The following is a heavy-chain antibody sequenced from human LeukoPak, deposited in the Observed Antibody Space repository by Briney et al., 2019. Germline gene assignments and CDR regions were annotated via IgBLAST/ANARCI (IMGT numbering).Heavy chain of an antibody. CDR1: GFTFSSYS. CDR3: ARSNLQPNWFDP. J-gene: IGHJ5*02. Sequence: NTGGSLRLSCAASGFTFSSYSMNWVRQAPGKGLEWVSSIRSSSSYIYYADSVKGRFTISRDNAKNSLYLQMNSLRAEDTAVYYCARSNLQPNWFDPWGQGTLVTVSS. CDR2: IRSSSSYI. V-gene: IGHV3-21*01.